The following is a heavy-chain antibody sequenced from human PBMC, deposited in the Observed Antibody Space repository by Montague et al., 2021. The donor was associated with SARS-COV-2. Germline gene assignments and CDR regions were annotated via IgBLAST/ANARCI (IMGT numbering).Heavy chain of an antibody. V-gene: IGHV4-34*01. Sequence: SETLSLTCAVYGGSFSGYYWSWIRQPPGKGLEWIGEINHSGSTNYNPSLKSRVTISVDTSKNQFSLKLSSVTAAATAVYYCASLTLGYCSSTSCYSDWFDPRGQGTLVTVSS. CDR3: ASLTLGYCSSTSCYSDWFDP. D-gene: IGHD2-2*02. CDR2: INHSGST. CDR1: GGSFSGYY. J-gene: IGHJ5*02.